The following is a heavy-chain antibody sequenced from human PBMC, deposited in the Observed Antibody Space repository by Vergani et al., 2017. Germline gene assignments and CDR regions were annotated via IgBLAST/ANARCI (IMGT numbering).Heavy chain of an antibody. CDR2: LCPSGST. CDR3: ATGAGPFDI. CDR1: GGSITNYY. J-gene: IGHJ4*02. D-gene: IGHD7-27*01. Sequence: QVPLQESGPGLVNPSETLSLTCSVSGGSITNYYWSWIRQAAGKGLEWIGRLCPSGSTNYKPSLKSRVTMSIDTSKNQFSLKLTSVTAADTAVYYCATGAGPFDIWGQGTLVTVSS. V-gene: IGHV4-4*07.